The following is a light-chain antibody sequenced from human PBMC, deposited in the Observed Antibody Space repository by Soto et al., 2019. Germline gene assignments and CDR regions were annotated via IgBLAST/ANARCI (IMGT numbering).Light chain of an antibody. V-gene: IGLV2-14*01. Sequence: QSVLTQPASVSGSPGQSITISCTGTRSDVGAYNYVSWYQRHPGKAPKLLIYEVNSRPSGVSNRFSGSKSGNTASLTISGLQAEDEADYYCSSYTSSDSLYVFGSGTKVT. CDR1: RSDVGAYNY. CDR3: SSYTSSDSLYV. J-gene: IGLJ1*01. CDR2: EVN.